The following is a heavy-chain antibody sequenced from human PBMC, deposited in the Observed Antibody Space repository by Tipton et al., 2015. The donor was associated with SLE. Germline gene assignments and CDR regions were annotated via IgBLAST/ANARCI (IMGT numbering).Heavy chain of an antibody. J-gene: IGHJ5*02. CDR1: GGSISSNTW. CDR2: IHHRGTT. V-gene: IGHV4-4*02. CDR3: ARHPPGPPLAGWFDP. Sequence: GLVKPSGTLSLTCTVSGGSISSNTWWNWVRQPPGMGLEWIGEIHHRGTTNYNPSLKSRVTISADTSKNQFFLKVNSMTAADTAIYYCARHPPGPPLAGWFDPWGQGTLVTVSS.